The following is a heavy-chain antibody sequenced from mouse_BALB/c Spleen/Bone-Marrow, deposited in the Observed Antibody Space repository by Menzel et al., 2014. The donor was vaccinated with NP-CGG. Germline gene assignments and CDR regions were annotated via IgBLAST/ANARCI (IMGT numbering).Heavy chain of an antibody. Sequence: VQLKQSGPELVKPGASMKISCKASGYSFTGYTMNWVKQSHGKDLGWIGLINPYNGGIRYNQKFKGKATLTVDKSSSTAYMELLSLTSEDSAVYYCARSGYGRYAMDYWGQGTSVTVSS. J-gene: IGHJ4*01. CDR3: ARSGYGRYAMDY. CDR1: GYSFTGYT. CDR2: INPYNGGI. V-gene: IGHV1-18*01. D-gene: IGHD2-2*01.